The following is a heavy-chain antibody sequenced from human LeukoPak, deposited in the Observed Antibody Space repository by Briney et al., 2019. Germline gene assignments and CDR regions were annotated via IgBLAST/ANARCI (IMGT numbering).Heavy chain of an antibody. CDR2: MKQDGSEK. V-gene: IGHV3-7*01. CDR1: GINFRGYC. J-gene: IGHJ4*02. Sequence: GGSLRLSCAVSGINFRGYCMAWVRQAPGKGLEWVANMKQDGSEKYYVDSVKGRFTISGDNAKNSLYLEMNSLRVEDTAVYYCARDLGHTGYDLYDYWGQGTLVTVSS. CDR3: ARDLGHTGYDLYDY. D-gene: IGHD5-12*01.